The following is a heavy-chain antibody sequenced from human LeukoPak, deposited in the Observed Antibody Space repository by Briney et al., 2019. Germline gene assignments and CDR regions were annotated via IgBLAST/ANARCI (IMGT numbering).Heavy chain of an antibody. D-gene: IGHD3-22*01. CDR2: IYYSGST. V-gene: IGHV4-34*01. CDR1: GGSFSGYY. CDR3: ARLPHYYDTYYFDY. J-gene: IGHJ4*02. Sequence: SETLSLTCAVYGGSFSGYYWSWIRQPPGKGLEWIGSIYYSGSTYYNPSLKSRVTISVDTSKNQFSLKLSSVTAADTAVYYCARLPHYYDTYYFDYWGQGTLVTVS.